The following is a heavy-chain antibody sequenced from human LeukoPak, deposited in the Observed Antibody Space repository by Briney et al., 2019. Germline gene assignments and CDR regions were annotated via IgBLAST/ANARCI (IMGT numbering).Heavy chain of an antibody. J-gene: IGHJ4*02. CDR1: GYTFTSYA. V-gene: IGHV1-18*01. D-gene: IGHD6-19*01. Sequence: ASVKVSCKASGYTFTSYAISWVRQAPGQGLEWMGWISAYNGNTNYAQRLQGRVTMTTDTSTSTAYMELRSLRSDDTAVYYCAATKGIAVAGHFDYWGQGTLVTVSS. CDR2: ISAYNGNT. CDR3: AATKGIAVAGHFDY.